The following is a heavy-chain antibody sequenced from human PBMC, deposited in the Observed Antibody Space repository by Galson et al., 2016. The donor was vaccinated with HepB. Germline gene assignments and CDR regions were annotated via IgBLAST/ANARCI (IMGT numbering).Heavy chain of an antibody. D-gene: IGHD5-18*01. CDR2: ITSGGTT. J-gene: IGHJ6*02. CDR1: GFSFSSYA. CDR3: AKRPYSYGWHYGMDV. V-gene: IGHV3-23*01. Sequence: SLRLSCAASGFSFSSYAMSWVRQAPGKGLEWVSGITSGGTTYYADSVKGRFTISRDNSRNILYLQMKNLRDEDTAVYYCAKRPYSYGWHYGMDVWGQGTLVTVSS.